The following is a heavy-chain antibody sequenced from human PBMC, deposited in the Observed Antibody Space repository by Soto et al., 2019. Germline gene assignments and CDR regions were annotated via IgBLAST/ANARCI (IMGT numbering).Heavy chain of an antibody. CDR2: ISSSSSTI. V-gene: IGHV3-48*01. D-gene: IGHD3-10*01. J-gene: IGHJ6*03. CDR3: AREVSGSGSYYRENYYYYMDV. CDR1: GFTFSSYS. Sequence: GGSLRLSCAASGFTFSSYSMNWVRQAPGKGLEWVSYISSSSSTIYYADSVKGRFTISRDNAKNSLYLQMNSLRAEDTAVYYCAREVSGSGSYYRENYYYYMDVWGKGTTVTVSS.